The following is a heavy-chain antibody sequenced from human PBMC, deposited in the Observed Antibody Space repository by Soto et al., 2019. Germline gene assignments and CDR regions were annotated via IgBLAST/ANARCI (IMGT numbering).Heavy chain of an antibody. CDR2: MNPNSGDT. Sequence: ASVKVSCKASGYSFTSYDMNWVRQVPGQGPEWMGWMNPNSGDTGYAQKFQGRVTMSRDTSISTTYMELSSLRSDDTAVYYCARESVAGANFDCWGQGTLVTVSS. V-gene: IGHV1-8*01. J-gene: IGHJ4*02. CDR3: ARESVAGANFDC. CDR1: GYSFTSYD. D-gene: IGHD6-19*01.